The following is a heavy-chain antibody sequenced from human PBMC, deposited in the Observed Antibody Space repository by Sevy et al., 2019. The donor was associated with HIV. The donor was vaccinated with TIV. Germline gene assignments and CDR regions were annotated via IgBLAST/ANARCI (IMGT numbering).Heavy chain of an antibody. J-gene: IGHJ5*02. D-gene: IGHD2-21*01. CDR2: INPSGGST. CDR1: GYTFTNYF. Sequence: ASVKVSCKASGYTFTNYFMNWVRQAPGQGLDWMGTINPSGGSTTYAQHFQARVTMTTDTSTGTVYMELSSLRSEDTAVYYCVRGDCGGDCSPHWFDPWGQGTLVTVSS. CDR3: VRGDCGGDCSPHWFDP. V-gene: IGHV1-46*03.